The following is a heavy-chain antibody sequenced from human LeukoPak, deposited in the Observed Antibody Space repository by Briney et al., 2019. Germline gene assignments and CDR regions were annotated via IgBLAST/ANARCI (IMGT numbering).Heavy chain of an antibody. Sequence: PSETLSLTCTVSGVSISSYYWSWIRQPPGKGLEWIGYIYYSGSTNYNPSLKSRVTISVDTSKNQFSLKLSSVTAADTAVYYCAREKYQLLSGIDYWGQETLVTVSS. D-gene: IGHD2-2*01. CDR2: IYYSGST. V-gene: IGHV4-59*12. CDR3: AREKYQLLSGIDY. J-gene: IGHJ4*02. CDR1: GVSISSYY.